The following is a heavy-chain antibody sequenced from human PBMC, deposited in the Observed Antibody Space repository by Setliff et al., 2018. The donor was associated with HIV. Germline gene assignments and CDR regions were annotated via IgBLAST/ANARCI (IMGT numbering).Heavy chain of an antibody. D-gene: IGHD3-10*01. CDR2: IYYSGST. V-gene: IGHV4-39*01. CDR3: ARHHNTMVRGVAYFQH. CDR1: GGSINSDNYY. J-gene: IGHJ1*01. Sequence: ASETLSLTCSVSGGSINSDNYYWGWIRQAPGKGLEWIGYIYYSGSTYYNPSLKSRVTISVDTSKNHFSLRLSSVTAADTAVYYCARHHNTMVRGVAYFQHWGQGTLVTVSS.